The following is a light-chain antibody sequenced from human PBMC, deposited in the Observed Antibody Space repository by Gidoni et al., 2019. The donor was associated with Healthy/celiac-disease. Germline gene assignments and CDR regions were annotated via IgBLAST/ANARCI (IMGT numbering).Light chain of an antibody. CDR1: SHRSYY. J-gene: IGLJ3*02. CDR2: GKN. Sequence: SSELTQDPAVSVALGQTARITCQGDSHRSYYASWYQQKPGQAPVLVIYGKNNRPSGIPDRFSGSSSGNTASLTITGAQAEDEADYYCNSRDSSGNHLEMFGGGTKLTVL. CDR3: NSRDSSGNHLEM. V-gene: IGLV3-19*01.